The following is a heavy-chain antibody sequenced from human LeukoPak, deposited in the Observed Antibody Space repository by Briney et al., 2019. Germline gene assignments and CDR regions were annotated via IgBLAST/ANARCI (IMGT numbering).Heavy chain of an antibody. Sequence: PGRSLRLSCAASGFTFDDYAMHWVRQAPGKGLEWVANIKQDGSEKYYVDSVKGRFTISRDNAKNSLYLQMNSLRAEDTAVYYCAREYLTGETFYYFDYWGQGTLVTVSS. CDR3: AREYLTGETFYYFDY. CDR1: GFTFDDYA. CDR2: IKQDGSEK. V-gene: IGHV3-7*01. J-gene: IGHJ4*02. D-gene: IGHD7-27*01.